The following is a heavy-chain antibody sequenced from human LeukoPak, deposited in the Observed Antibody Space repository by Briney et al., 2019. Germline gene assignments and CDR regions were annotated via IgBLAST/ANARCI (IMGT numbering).Heavy chain of an antibody. V-gene: IGHV3-7*01. CDR3: ARPYSSSWSYYYYYYGMDV. D-gene: IGHD6-13*01. Sequence: GGSLRLSCAASGFTFSSYWMSLVRQAPGKGLEWVANIKQDGSEKYYVDSVKGRFTISRDNAKNSLYLQMNSLRAEDTAVYYCARPYSSSWSYYYYYYGMDVWGQGTTVTVSS. J-gene: IGHJ6*02. CDR2: IKQDGSEK. CDR1: GFTFSSYW.